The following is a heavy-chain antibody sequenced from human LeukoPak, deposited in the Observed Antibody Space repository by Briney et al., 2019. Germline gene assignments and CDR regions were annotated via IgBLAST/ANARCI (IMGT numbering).Heavy chain of an antibody. CDR2: IKSKTDGGTT. Sequence: GGSLRLSCEASGFSLSSYAFHWVRQAPGKGLEWVGRIKSKTDGGTTDYAAPVKGRFTISRDDSKNTLYLQMNSLKTEDTAVYYCTTRGSIAAAGYGWYFDYWGQGTLVTVSS. CDR3: TTRGSIAAAGYGWYFDY. V-gene: IGHV3-15*01. J-gene: IGHJ4*02. CDR1: GFSLSSYA. D-gene: IGHD6-13*01.